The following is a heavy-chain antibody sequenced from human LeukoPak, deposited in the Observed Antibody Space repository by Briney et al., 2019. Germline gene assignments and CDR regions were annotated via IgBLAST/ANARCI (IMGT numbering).Heavy chain of an antibody. J-gene: IGHJ4*02. CDR2: ISYDGNKK. Sequence: SPRLSCAASGFTFRNYGMHWLRPAPGKGLEGVAVISYDGNKKFYEDSVKGRFIISRDNSRNTLYLQLNSLRGGDTAVYFCAREVAKRGTVTFDYWGRGTLVTVSS. CDR1: GFTFRNYG. V-gene: IGHV3-30*03. CDR3: AREVAKRGTVTFDY. D-gene: IGHD4-17*01.